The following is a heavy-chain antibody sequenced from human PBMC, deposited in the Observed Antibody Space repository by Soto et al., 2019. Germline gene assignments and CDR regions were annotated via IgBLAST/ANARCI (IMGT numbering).Heavy chain of an antibody. Sequence: SLTISCKGSGYSFDSYWLGCIRHMPGKELEWMGIIYPGDSDTRYSPSFQGQVTISADKSISTAYLQWSSLKASDTAMYYCAGLSGIAGAGRHYYSYGIDFWGK. V-gene: IGHV5-51*01. CDR1: GYSFDSYW. CDR3: AGLSGIAGAGRHYYSYGIDF. D-gene: IGHD3-16*01. CDR2: IYPGDSDT. J-gene: IGHJ6*04.